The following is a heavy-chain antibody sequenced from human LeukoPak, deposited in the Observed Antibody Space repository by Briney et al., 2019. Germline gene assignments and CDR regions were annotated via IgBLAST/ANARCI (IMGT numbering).Heavy chain of an antibody. J-gene: IGHJ4*02. Sequence: PGGSLRLSCEASGFTFSSYAMTWVRQVPGKGLEWVSSMNISGGSTYYADSVKGRFTISRDNSKNTLYLEMNSLRVEDTALYYCARETKIDYWGQGALVTVSS. V-gene: IGHV3-23*01. CDR2: MNISGGST. D-gene: IGHD1-7*01. CDR3: ARETKIDY. CDR1: GFTFSSYA.